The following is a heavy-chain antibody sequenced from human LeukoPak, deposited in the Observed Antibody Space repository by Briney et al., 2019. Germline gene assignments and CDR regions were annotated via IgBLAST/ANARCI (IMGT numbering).Heavy chain of an antibody. CDR3: ANSLAVAGPFDY. V-gene: IGHV3-30-3*01. Sequence: GGSLRLSCVASGFTFSDYAMHWVRQAPGKGLEWVAVIYYDGSKKYYADSVKGRFTISRDNSKNTLYLQMNSLRAEDTAVYYCANSLAVAGPFDYWGQGTLVTVSS. CDR2: IYYDGSKK. CDR1: GFTFSDYA. J-gene: IGHJ4*02. D-gene: IGHD6-19*01.